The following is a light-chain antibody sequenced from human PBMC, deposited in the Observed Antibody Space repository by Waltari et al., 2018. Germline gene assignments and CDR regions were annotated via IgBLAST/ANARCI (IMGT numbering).Light chain of an antibody. CDR3: QQYNSWPPYT. CDR2: GAS. J-gene: IGKJ2*01. Sequence: EIVMTQSPATLSVSPGERATLSCRASQGVSSNLAWYQQKPGHAPRLLIYGASSRATGIPGRFSGSGSGTDFTLTISSLQSEDFAVYYCQQYNSWPPYTFGQGTKLQIK. V-gene: IGKV3-15*01. CDR1: QGVSSN.